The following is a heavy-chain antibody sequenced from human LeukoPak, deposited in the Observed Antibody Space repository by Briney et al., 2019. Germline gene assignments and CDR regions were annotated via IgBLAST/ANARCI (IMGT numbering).Heavy chain of an antibody. CDR3: AREGGFHSPAGI. Sequence: SETLSLTCTVSGGSISSFNWSWIRQSPGKGLEWIGYISYTGNTNYNPSLKSRVTISVDTSKNQFSLKLSSVTAADTAVYYCAREGGFHSPAGIWGQGTMVTVSS. J-gene: IGHJ3*02. CDR1: GGSISSFN. CDR2: ISYTGNT. D-gene: IGHD1-26*01. V-gene: IGHV4-4*08.